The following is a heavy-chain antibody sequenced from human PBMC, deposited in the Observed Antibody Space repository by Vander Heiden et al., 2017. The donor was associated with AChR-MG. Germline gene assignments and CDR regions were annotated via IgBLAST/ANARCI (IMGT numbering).Heavy chain of an antibody. CDR1: GFPFSSYS. V-gene: IGHV3-21*01. CDR2: ISSSSSYI. CDR3: ATYSGRGQGYYFDY. D-gene: IGHD2-15*01. Sequence: EVQLVESGGGLVKPGGSLRLSCAASGFPFSSYSMHWVRQAAGKGLEWVSSISSSSSYIYYADSVKGRFTISRDNAKNSLYLQMNSLRAEDTAVYYCATYSGRGQGYYFDYWGQGTLVTVSS. J-gene: IGHJ4*02.